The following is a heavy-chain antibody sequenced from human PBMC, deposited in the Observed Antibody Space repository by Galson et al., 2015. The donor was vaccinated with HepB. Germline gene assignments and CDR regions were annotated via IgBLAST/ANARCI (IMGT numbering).Heavy chain of an antibody. V-gene: IGHV3-33*01. J-gene: IGHJ6*02. CDR2: FWYDGNSK. D-gene: IGHD2-2*01. CDR3: AREPACSSTSCYGSYYYGMDI. CDR1: GFSFSSNG. Sequence: SLRLSCAASGFSFSSNGMHWVRQTPGKGLEWVAVFWYDGNSKFYAGSVKGRFTISRDNSKNTLYLQMDSLRAEDTAVYYCAREPACSSTSCYGSYYYGMDIWGQGTTVTVSS.